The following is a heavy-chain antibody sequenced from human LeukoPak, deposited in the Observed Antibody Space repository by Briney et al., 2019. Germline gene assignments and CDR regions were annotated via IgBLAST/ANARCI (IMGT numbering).Heavy chain of an antibody. CDR2: IKSDGSEI. Sequence: PGGSLRLSCAASGFILSNYWMSWVRQAPGKGLEWETNIKSDGSEINYVDSVKGRFTISRDNAKNSLYLQMNSLRAEDTAVYYCARGAGLRYGSDYWGQGTLVTVFS. D-gene: IGHD3-9*01. V-gene: IGHV3-7*03. CDR1: GFILSNYW. J-gene: IGHJ4*02. CDR3: ARGAGLRYGSDY.